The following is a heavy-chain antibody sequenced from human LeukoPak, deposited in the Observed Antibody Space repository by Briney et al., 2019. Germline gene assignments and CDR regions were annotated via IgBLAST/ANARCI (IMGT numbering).Heavy chain of an antibody. CDR3: ARAAIAAARIYYYMDV. J-gene: IGHJ6*03. CDR1: GFTFSSYE. Sequence: GGSLRLSCAASGFTFSSYEMNWVRQAPGKGLEWVSYISTTGSSIYYADSVKGRFTISRDNAKNSLYLQTNSLRAEDTAVYYCARAAIAAARIYYYMDVWGKGTTVTVSS. V-gene: IGHV3-48*03. D-gene: IGHD6-13*01. CDR2: ISTTGSSI.